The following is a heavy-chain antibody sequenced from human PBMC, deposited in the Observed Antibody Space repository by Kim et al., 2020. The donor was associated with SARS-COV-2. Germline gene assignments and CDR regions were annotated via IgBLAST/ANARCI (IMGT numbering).Heavy chain of an antibody. D-gene: IGHD2-15*01. CDR3: ARDLGYCSGSSCFPLDY. V-gene: IGHV3-48*02. J-gene: IGHJ4*02. Sequence: SVKGRFTSSRDKAKNSLYLQMNSLRDEDTAVYYCARDLGYCSGSSCFPLDYWGQGTLVTVSS.